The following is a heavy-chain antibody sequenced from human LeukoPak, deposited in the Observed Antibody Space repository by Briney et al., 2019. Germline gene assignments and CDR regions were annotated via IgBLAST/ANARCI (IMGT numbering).Heavy chain of an antibody. CDR2: IASTHTRT. CDR1: GFTFSDYY. Sequence: GGSLRLSCAASGFTFSDYYMSWIRQAPGKGLEWVSTIASTHTRTYYADSVKGRFTMFRDNSKNTLSLQMSRLRAEDTAVYYCARGSGTTYEDSYYYYYMDVWGKGTTVTISS. CDR3: ARGSGTTYEDSYYYYYMDV. V-gene: IGHV3-23*01. J-gene: IGHJ6*03. D-gene: IGHD3-10*01.